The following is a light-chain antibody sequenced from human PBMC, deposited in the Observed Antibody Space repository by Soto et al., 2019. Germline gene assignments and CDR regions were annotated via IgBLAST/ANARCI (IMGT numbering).Light chain of an antibody. CDR2: GAS. CDR1: QTVNSNY. J-gene: IGKJ1*01. Sequence: EIVLTQSPGTLSLSPGERATLSCGASQTVNSNYLAWYQQKPGQAPRLLIFGASIRVTGIPDRFIGSGSGTDFTLTISRLEPEDFAVYYCQHYVTSLTTFGQGTKVDIK. V-gene: IGKV3-20*01. CDR3: QHYVTSLTT.